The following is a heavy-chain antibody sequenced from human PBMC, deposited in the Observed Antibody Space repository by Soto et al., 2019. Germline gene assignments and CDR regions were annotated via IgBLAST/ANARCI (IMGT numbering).Heavy chain of an antibody. Sequence: PSETLSLTCTVSGGSISSGGYYWSWIRQHPGKGLEWIGYIYHSGDTNYNPSLKSRVTISVDTSKNQFSLKLSSVTAADTAVYYCARHDRNARLLPWGQGTLVTVSS. J-gene: IGHJ5*02. V-gene: IGHV4-31*03. D-gene: IGHD3-22*01. CDR1: GGSISSGGYY. CDR2: IYHSGDT. CDR3: ARHDRNARLLP.